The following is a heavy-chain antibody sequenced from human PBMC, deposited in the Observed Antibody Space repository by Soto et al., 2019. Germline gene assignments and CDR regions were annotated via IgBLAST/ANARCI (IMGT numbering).Heavy chain of an antibody. Sequence: GESLKISCKGSGYSFTSYWISWLRQMPGKGLEWMGRIDPSDSYTNYSPPFQGHVTISADKSISTAYLQWSSLKGSDTAMYYCTTTVAYYYDISTGYPSYGMDVWGQGTKVTVYS. J-gene: IGHJ6*02. CDR3: TTTVAYYYDISTGYPSYGMDV. CDR1: GYSFTSYW. V-gene: IGHV5-10-1*01. D-gene: IGHD3-9*01. CDR2: IDPSDSYT.